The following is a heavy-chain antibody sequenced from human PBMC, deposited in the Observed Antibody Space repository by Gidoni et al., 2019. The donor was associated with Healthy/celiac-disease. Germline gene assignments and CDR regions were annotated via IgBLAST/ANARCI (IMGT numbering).Heavy chain of an antibody. Sequence: GLEWVAVIWYDGSNKYYADSVKGRFTISRDNSKNTLYLQMNSLRAEDTAVYYCAREDHLEDSSSWDYYYYGMDVWGQGTTVTVSS. J-gene: IGHJ6*02. V-gene: IGHV3-33*01. CDR3: AREDHLEDSSSWDYYYYGMDV. D-gene: IGHD6-13*01. CDR2: IWYDGSNK.